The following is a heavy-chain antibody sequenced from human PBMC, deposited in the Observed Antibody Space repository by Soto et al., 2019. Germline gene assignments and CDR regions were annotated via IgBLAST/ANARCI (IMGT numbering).Heavy chain of an antibody. J-gene: IGHJ3*02. D-gene: IGHD3-10*01. CDR3: ARGGAAGRGDAIDI. Sequence: EVQLEESGGGSVQLGESLRVSCVASGFTFRNQWMHWVRQVPGKGLVWVCRINGDGTRASYADFVKGRFTISRDNAQHLLFLQLNSLSVDVTGVYHCARGGAAGRGDAIDIWGRGTTVAVSS. CDR1: GFTFRNQW. V-gene: IGHV3-74*01. CDR2: INGDGTRA.